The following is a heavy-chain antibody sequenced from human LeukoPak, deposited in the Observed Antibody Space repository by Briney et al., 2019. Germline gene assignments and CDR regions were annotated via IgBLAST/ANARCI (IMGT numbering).Heavy chain of an antibody. CDR1: GYTFTSYD. D-gene: IGHD3-10*02. CDR2: MNPNSGNT. CDR3: ARRVRTYYYYGMDV. Sequence: ASVKVSCKASGYTFTSYDINWVRQATGQGLEWMGWMNPNSGNTGHAQKFQGRVTMTRNTSISTAYMELSSLRSEDTAVYYCARRVRTYYYYGMDVWGQGTTVTVSS. V-gene: IGHV1-8*01. J-gene: IGHJ6*02.